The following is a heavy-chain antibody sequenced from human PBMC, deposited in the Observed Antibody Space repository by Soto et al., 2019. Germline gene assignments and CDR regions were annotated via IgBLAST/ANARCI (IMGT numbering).Heavy chain of an antibody. V-gene: IGHV1-2*02. CDR3: ATGNYDYVWGSYRLLLSSSDY. CDR2: INPNSGGT. Sequence: ASVKVSCKASGYTFTGYYMHWVRQAPGQGLEWMGWINPNSGGTNYAQKFQGRVTMTRDTSISTAYMELSRLRSDDTAVYYCATGNYDYVWGSYRLLLSSSDYWGQGTLVTVSS. D-gene: IGHD3-16*02. J-gene: IGHJ4*02. CDR1: GYTFTGYY.